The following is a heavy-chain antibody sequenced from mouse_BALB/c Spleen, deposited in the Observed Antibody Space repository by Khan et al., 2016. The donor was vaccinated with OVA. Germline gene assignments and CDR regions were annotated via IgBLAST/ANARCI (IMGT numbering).Heavy chain of an antibody. CDR2: INPYNDGA. J-gene: IGHJ3*01. CDR1: GYTFTNYI. CDR3: AGDHGSSVWFAY. D-gene: IGHD1-1*01. V-gene: IGHV1S136*01. Sequence: VQLQQSGPELVKPGASVKMSCKASGYTFTNYIIHWVKQKPGQGLEWIGYINPYNDGAQYNEKFKGKATLTSDKSSSTANMELSGLTSEDSAVSCSAGDHGSSVWFAYWGQGTLVTVSA.